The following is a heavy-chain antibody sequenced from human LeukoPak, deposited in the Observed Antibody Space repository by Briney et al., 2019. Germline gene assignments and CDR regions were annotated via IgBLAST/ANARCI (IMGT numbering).Heavy chain of an antibody. V-gene: IGHV6-1*01. D-gene: IGHD1-14*01. J-gene: IGHJ4*02. CDR3: TRGRNSAFDY. CDR2: TYYGSRWSN. CDR1: GDRVSSNGGA. Sequence: SHTLPLTCVVSGDRVSSNGGAWNWLRQSPSRALHGLGRTYYGSRWSNDYALSVKSRITINPHTSKNQFSLQLNSVTPEDTAVYYCTRGRNSAFDYWGQGTLVTVSS.